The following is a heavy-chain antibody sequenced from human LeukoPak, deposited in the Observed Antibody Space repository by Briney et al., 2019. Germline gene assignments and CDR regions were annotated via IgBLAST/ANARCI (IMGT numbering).Heavy chain of an antibody. CDR1: GSTFSSYS. J-gene: IGHJ4*02. Sequence: GGSLRLSCAASGSTFSSYSMNWVRQAPGKGLEWVSSISSSSSYIYYADSVKGRFTISRDNAKNSLYLQMNSLRAEDTAVYYCARGAPVVPAAIGVWGQGTLVTVSS. CDR2: ISSSSSYI. D-gene: IGHD2-2*01. CDR3: ARGAPVVPAAIGV. V-gene: IGHV3-21*01.